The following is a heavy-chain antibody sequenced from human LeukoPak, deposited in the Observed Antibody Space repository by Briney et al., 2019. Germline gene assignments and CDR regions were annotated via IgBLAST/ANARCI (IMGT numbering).Heavy chain of an antibody. CDR1: GFTFSSYE. V-gene: IGHV3-48*03. CDR3: ARVRYYDFWSGNWFDP. Sequence: GGSLRLSCAASGFTFSSYEMNWVRQAPGKGLEWVSYISSSGSTIYYADSVKGRFTISRDNAKNSLYLQMNSLRAEDTAAYYCARVRYYDFWSGNWFDPWSQGTLVTVSS. CDR2: ISSSGSTI. D-gene: IGHD3-3*01. J-gene: IGHJ5*02.